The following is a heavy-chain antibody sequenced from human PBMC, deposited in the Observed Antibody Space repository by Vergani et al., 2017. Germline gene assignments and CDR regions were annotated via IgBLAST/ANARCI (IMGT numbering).Heavy chain of an antibody. CDR2: IYTSGST. D-gene: IGHD3-22*01. J-gene: IGHJ4*02. Sequence: QVQLQESGPGLVKPSQTLSLTCTVSGGSISSGSYYWSWIRQPAGKGLEWIGRIYTSGSTNYNPSLKSRVTISVDTSKNQFSLKLSSVTAADTAVYYCARGYYYDSSGYAGDYWGQGTLVTVSS. V-gene: IGHV4-61*02. CDR1: GGSISSGSYY. CDR3: ARGYYYDSSGYAGDY.